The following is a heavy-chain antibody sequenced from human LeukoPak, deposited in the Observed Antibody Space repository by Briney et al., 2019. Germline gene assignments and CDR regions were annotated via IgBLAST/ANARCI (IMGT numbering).Heavy chain of an antibody. CDR1: GGSISSGGYY. CDR2: IYYSGST. V-gene: IGHV4-31*03. J-gene: IGHJ4*02. D-gene: IGHD5-12*01. CDR3: ARETRWGYSGYDPFDY. Sequence: PSETLSLTCTVSGGSISSGGYYWSWIRQHPGKGPEWIGYIYYSGSTYYNPSLKSRVTISVDTSKNQFSLKLSSVTAADTAVYYCARETRWGYSGYDPFDYWGQGTLVTVSS.